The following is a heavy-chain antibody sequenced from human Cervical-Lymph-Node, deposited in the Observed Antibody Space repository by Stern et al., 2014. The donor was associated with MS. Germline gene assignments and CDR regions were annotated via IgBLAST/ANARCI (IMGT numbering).Heavy chain of an antibody. CDR1: GASVNSDNND. CDR3: ARSRGIQVLTTEDWYFDL. J-gene: IGHJ2*01. CDR2: IESSGST. Sequence: QLQLQESGPGLVKPSDTLSLTCTVSGASVNSDNNDWGWIRQPPGKALEWIGNIESSGSTFYNPSLKSRAVISVDTSTHQFSLRLPSVTAADTALYYCARSRGIQVLTTEDWYFDLWGRGTLVSVSS. V-gene: IGHV4-39*01. D-gene: IGHD5-24*01.